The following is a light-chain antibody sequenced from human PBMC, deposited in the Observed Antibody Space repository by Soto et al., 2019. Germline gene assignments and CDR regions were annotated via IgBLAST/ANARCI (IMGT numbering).Light chain of an antibody. CDR1: QAIRND. CDR2: ATS. V-gene: IGKV1-6*01. J-gene: IGKJ1*01. Sequence: AIQMTQSPSSLSASVGDRVTITCRASQAIRNDLGWYQQKPGKAPKLLIYATSSLQSGVPSRFSGSGYGTDFTLTISSLQPEDFATYYCLHDYNYPRTFGQGTKVEIK. CDR3: LHDYNYPRT.